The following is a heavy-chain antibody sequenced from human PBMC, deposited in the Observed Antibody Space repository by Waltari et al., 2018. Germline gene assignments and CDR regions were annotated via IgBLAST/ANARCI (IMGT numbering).Heavy chain of an antibody. J-gene: IGHJ4*02. Sequence: QVQLVQSGAEVRKPGSSVKVSCKASGGTFSSYPISWVRPAPGQGLEWMGGIIPIFGTANYAQKFQGRVTITADESTSTAYMELSSLRSEDTAVYYCARANYYGSGPKSRFDYWGQGTLVTVSS. D-gene: IGHD3-10*01. CDR3: ARANYYGSGPKSRFDY. CDR1: GGTFSSYP. V-gene: IGHV1-69*12. CDR2: IIPIFGTA.